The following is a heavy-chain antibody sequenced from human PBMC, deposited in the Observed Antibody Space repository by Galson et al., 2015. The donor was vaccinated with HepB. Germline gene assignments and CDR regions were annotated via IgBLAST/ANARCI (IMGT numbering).Heavy chain of an antibody. J-gene: IGHJ6*03. CDR3: ARAKGYIVSGGDHYYYYYLDV. D-gene: IGHD2-21*01. V-gene: IGHV1-69*06. CDR1: GDTFSYA. Sequence: SVKVSCKASGDTFSYAINWVRQAPGQGLEWMGGIIPSFGAPNYAQNFQDRVTITVDKSPSTAYMELNSLTSEDTAVYFVARAKGYIVSGGDHYYYYYLDVWGKGTPVTVSS. CDR2: IIPSFGAP.